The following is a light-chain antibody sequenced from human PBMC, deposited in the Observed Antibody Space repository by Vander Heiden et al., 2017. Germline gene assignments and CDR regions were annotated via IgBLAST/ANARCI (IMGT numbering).Light chain of an antibody. Sequence: QSVLTQPHSVSAAPGQKVTISCSGSSSNIGNNYVSWYQQPPGTAPKLLIYENNKRPSGIPDRFSGSKSGTSATLGITGLQTGDEADYYCGTWDSSLSARVFGGGTKLTVL. CDR3: GTWDSSLSARV. V-gene: IGLV1-51*02. CDR1: SSNIGNNY. J-gene: IGLJ3*02. CDR2: ENN.